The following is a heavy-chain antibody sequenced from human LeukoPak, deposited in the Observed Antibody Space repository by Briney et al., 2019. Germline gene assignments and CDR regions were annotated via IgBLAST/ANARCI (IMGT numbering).Heavy chain of an antibody. CDR1: GYTFTSYY. CDR3: ARDRSLVTAVSGSMNY. CDR2: INPSGGST. V-gene: IGHV1-46*01. J-gene: IGHJ4*02. D-gene: IGHD6-19*01. Sequence: ASVKVSCKASGYTFTSYYMHWVRRAPGQGLEWMGIINPSGGSTSYAQKFQGRVTMTRDTSTSTVYMELSSPRSEDTAVYYCARDRSLVTAVSGSMNYWGQGTLVTVSS.